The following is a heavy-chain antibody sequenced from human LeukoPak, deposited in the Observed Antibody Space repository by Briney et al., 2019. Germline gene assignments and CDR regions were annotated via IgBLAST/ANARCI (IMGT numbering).Heavy chain of an antibody. J-gene: IGHJ4*02. Sequence: GGSLRLSCAASGFTFSSYGMHWVRQAPGKGLEWVAFIRYDGSNKYYADSVKGRFTISRDNSKNTLYLQMNSLRAEDTAVYYCAKVAYYYGSGTPGYFDYWGQGTLVTVSS. CDR1: GFTFSSYG. CDR2: IRYDGSNK. D-gene: IGHD3-10*01. CDR3: AKVAYYYGSGTPGYFDY. V-gene: IGHV3-30*02.